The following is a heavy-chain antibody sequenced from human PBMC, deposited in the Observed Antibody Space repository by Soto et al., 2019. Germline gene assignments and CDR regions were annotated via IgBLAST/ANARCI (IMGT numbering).Heavy chain of an antibody. D-gene: IGHD5-18*01. CDR1: GYSFTSYW. J-gene: IGHJ3*02. Sequence: GESLKISCKGSGYSFTSYWIGWVRQMPGKGLEWMGIIYPGDSDTRYSPSFQGQVTISADKSISTAYLQWSSLKASDTAMYYCASSSRDTAMVEDAFDIWGQGTMVTVS. CDR3: ASSSRDTAMVEDAFDI. V-gene: IGHV5-51*01. CDR2: IYPGDSDT.